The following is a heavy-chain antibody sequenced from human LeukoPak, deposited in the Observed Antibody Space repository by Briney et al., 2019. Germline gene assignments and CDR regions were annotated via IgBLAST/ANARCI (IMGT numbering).Heavy chain of an antibody. V-gene: IGHV3-9*01. CDR1: GFTFDDYA. D-gene: IGHD3-10*01. CDR2: ISWNSGGI. CDR3: AKDMHGSGTDAFDI. Sequence: GGSLRLSCAASGFTFDDYAMHWVRQAPGKGLEWVSGISWNSGGIGYADSVKGRFTISRDNAKNSLYLQMNSLRAEDTALYYCAKDMHGSGTDAFDIWGQGTMVTVSS. J-gene: IGHJ3*02.